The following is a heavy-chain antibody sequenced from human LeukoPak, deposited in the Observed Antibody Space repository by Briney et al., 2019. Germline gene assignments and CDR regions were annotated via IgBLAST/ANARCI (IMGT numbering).Heavy chain of an antibody. V-gene: IGHV1-24*01. CDR3: AAAPDTYYYDSSGFLC. D-gene: IGHD3-22*01. J-gene: IGHJ4*02. Sequence: ASVKVSCKVSGYTLTELSMHWVQQAPGKGLEWMGGFDPEDGETIYAQKFQGRVTMTEDTSTDTAYMEPSSLRSEDTAVYYCAAAPDTYYYDSSGFLCWGQGTLVTVSS. CDR2: FDPEDGET. CDR1: GYTLTELS.